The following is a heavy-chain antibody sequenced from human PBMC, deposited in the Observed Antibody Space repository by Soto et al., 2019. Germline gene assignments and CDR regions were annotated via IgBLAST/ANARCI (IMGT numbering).Heavy chain of an antibody. CDR1: GYSISSSNW. V-gene: IGHV4-28*01. CDR3: ARHNSTYSSSWYWGLDAPYYYYYGMDV. D-gene: IGHD6-13*01. J-gene: IGHJ6*02. Sequence: PSETLSLTCAVSGYSISSSNWWGWIRQPPGKGLEWIGYIYYSGSTYYNPSLKSRVTISVDTSKNQFSLKLSSVTAADTAVYYCARHNSTYSSSWYWGLDAPYYYYYGMDVWGQGTTVTVSS. CDR2: IYYSGST.